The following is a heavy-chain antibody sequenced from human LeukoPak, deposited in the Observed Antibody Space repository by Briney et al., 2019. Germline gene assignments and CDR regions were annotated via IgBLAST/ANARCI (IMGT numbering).Heavy chain of an antibody. CDR2: ISAYNGNT. CDR3: ARATMVQGVITPPFDY. CDR1: GYTFPSYG. Sequence: GASVKVSCKASGYTFPSYGISWVRQAPGQGLEWMGWISAYNGNTNYAQKLQGRVTMTTDTSTSTAYMELRSLRSDDTAVYYCARATMVQGVITPPFDYWGQGTLVTVSS. V-gene: IGHV1-18*01. J-gene: IGHJ4*02. D-gene: IGHD3-10*01.